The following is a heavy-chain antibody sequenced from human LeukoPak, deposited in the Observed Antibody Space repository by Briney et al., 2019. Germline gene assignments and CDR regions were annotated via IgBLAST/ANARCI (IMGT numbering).Heavy chain of an antibody. J-gene: IGHJ4*02. CDR2: IYYSGST. V-gene: IGHV4-39*01. CDR1: GGSISTSSSYY. CDR3: ARLRYSYGAYFDY. D-gene: IGHD5-18*01. Sequence: SETLSLTCTVPGGSISTSSSYYWGWIRQPPGKGLEWIGSIYYSGSTYYNPSLKSRVAISVDTSKNQFSLKLSSVTAADTAVYYCARLRYSYGAYFDYWGQGTLVTVSS.